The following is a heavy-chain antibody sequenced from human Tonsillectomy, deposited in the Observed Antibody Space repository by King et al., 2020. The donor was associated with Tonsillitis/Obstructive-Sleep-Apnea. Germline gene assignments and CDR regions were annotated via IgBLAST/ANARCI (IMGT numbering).Heavy chain of an antibody. V-gene: IGHV4-34*01. J-gene: IGHJ6*03. D-gene: IGHD3-10*01. Sequence: VQLQQWGARLLKASETLSLTCTVYGGSFSDYSWTWVRRPPGKGLEWIGEINHSGSTNYSPSLKSRVTLSVDTSKSQFSLKLNSVTASDTAVYYCAGDGSGSSRYSGSSTYNYCYMDVWGRGTTVTVSS. CDR2: INHSGST. CDR1: GGSFSDYS. CDR3: AGDGSGSSRYSGSSTYNYCYMDV.